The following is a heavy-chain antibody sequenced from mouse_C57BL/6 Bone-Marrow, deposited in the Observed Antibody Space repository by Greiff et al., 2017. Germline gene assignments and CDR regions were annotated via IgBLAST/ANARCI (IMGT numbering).Heavy chain of an antibody. CDR1: GYTFTNYW. Sequence: VQLVESGAELVRPGTSVKMSCKASGYTFTNYWIGWAKQRPGHGLEWIGDIYPGGGYTNYNEKFKGKATLTADKSSSTAYMQFSSLTSEDSAIYYCARRVDWVLHWYFDVWGTGTTVTVSS. CDR2: IYPGGGYT. V-gene: IGHV1-63*01. CDR3: ARRVDWVLHWYFDV. D-gene: IGHD4-1*01. J-gene: IGHJ1*03.